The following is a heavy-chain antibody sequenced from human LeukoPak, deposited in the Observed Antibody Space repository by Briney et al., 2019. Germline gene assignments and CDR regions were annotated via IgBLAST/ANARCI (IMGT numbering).Heavy chain of an antibody. CDR3: ARIGYDYVWGSYRPTYYFDY. CDR1: GGSFSGYY. Sequence: SETLSLTCAVYGGSFSGYYWSWIRQPPGKGLEWIGEINHSGSTNYNPSLKSRVTISVDTSKNQFSLKLSSVTAVDTAVYYRARIGYDYVWGSYRPTYYFDYWGQGTLVTVSS. CDR2: INHSGST. V-gene: IGHV4-34*01. J-gene: IGHJ4*02. D-gene: IGHD3-16*02.